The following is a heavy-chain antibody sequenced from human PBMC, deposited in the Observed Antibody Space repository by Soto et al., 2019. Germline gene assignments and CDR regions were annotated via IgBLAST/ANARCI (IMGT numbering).Heavy chain of an antibody. D-gene: IGHD3-10*01. CDR1: GYTFTSYG. CDR3: ARDFGSGSYPNWFDP. V-gene: IGHV1-18*01. J-gene: IGHJ5*02. Sequence: ASVKVSCKASGYTFTSYGISWVRQAPGQGLEWMGWISAYNGNTNYAQKLQGRVTMTTDTSTSTAYMELRSLRSDDTAVYYCARDFGSGSYPNWFDPWGQGTLVTVSS. CDR2: ISAYNGNT.